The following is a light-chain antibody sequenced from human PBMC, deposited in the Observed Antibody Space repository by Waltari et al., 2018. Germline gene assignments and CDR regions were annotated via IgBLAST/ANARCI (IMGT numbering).Light chain of an antibody. CDR3: QQYSDWPPWT. V-gene: IGKV3-15*01. J-gene: IGKJ1*01. Sequence: EIVMTQSPATLSLSPGERATLSCRASQSIGSNLAWYQQKLGQAPRPLMFAASTRAPNIPARFSGSGSGTDFTLTISGLQSEDFALYYCQQYSDWPPWTFGQGTKVEIK. CDR2: AAS. CDR1: QSIGSN.